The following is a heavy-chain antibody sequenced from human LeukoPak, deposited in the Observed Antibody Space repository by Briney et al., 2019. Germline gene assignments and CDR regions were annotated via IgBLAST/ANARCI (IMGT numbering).Heavy chain of an antibody. J-gene: IGHJ6*03. Sequence: SETLSLTCAVYGGSFTGYYWTLIRQPPGKGLEWIGEINHSGSTHYNPSLKSRVTISVDTSKNQFYLKVSSVTAADTAVYYCARVGCSSSSCNVSYYYHYYYMDVWGKGTTVTVSS. D-gene: IGHD2-2*01. CDR1: GGSFTGYY. V-gene: IGHV4-34*01. CDR2: INHSGST. CDR3: ARVGCSSSSCNVSYYYHYYYMDV.